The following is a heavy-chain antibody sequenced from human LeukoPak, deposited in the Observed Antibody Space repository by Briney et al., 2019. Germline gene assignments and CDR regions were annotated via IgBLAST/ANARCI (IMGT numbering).Heavy chain of an antibody. J-gene: IGHJ6*04. CDR3: AKDIPGIAVAGTIYYYYGMDV. V-gene: IGHV3-23*01. CDR1: GFTFSSYA. CDR2: ISGSGGST. D-gene: IGHD6-19*01. Sequence: PGGSLRLSCAASGFTFSSYAMSWVRQAAGKGLEWVSAISGSGGSTYYADSVKGRFTISRDNSKNTLYLQMSSLRAEDTAVYYCAKDIPGIAVAGTIYYYYGMDVWGKGTTVTVSS.